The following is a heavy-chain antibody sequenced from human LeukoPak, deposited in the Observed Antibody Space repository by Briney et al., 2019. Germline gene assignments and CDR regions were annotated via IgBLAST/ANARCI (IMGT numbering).Heavy chain of an antibody. Sequence: ASVKVSCKASGYTFTGYYMHWVRQAPGQGLEWMGWINPNSGGTNYAQKFQGRVTMTRDTSISTAYMELSRLRSDDTAVYYCARAYDSSGYYDQTYGMDVWGQGTTVTVSS. CDR1: GYTFTGYY. CDR2: INPNSGGT. V-gene: IGHV1-2*02. J-gene: IGHJ6*02. D-gene: IGHD3-22*01. CDR3: ARAYDSSGYYDQTYGMDV.